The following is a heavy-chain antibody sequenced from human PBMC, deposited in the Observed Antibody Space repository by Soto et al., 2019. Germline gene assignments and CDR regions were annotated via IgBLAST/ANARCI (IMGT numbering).Heavy chain of an antibody. CDR3: ARKHERRGEVADDYYYYGMDV. J-gene: IGHJ6*02. V-gene: IGHV1-69*12. CDR2: IIPIFGTA. CDR1: GGTFSSYA. Sequence: QVQLVQSGAEVKKPGSSVKVSCKASGGTFSSYAISWVRQAPGQGLEWMGGIIPIFGTANYAQKFQGRVTITADESTSTAYMELSSLRSEDTAVYYCARKHERRGEVADDYYYYGMDVWGQGTTVAVSS. D-gene: IGHD6-19*01.